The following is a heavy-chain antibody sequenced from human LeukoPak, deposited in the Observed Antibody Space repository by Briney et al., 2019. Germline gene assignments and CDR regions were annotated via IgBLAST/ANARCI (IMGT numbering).Heavy chain of an antibody. Sequence: GGSLRLSCSASGFSFSSYSMHWVRQAPGKGLEYVSAISSNGGSTYYADSVRGRSTISRDNSKNTLYLQMSSLRAEDTAVYYCVNSYYDINYGMDVWGKGTTVTVSS. V-gene: IGHV3-64D*06. J-gene: IGHJ6*04. CDR3: VNSYYDINYGMDV. CDR2: ISSNGGST. D-gene: IGHD3-9*01. CDR1: GFSFSSYS.